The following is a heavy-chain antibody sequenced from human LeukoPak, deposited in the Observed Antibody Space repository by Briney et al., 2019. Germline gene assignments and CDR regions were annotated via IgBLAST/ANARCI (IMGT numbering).Heavy chain of an antibody. CDR2: INPSGGST. V-gene: IGHV1-46*01. J-gene: IGHJ5*02. D-gene: IGHD6-13*01. Sequence: GASVKVSCKASGYTFTSYYMHWVRQAPGQGLEWMGIINPSGGSTSYAQKFQGRVTMTRDMSTSTVYMELSSLRSEDTAVYYCARDPFIAAGRSWFDPWGQGTLVTVSS. CDR3: ARDPFIAAGRSWFDP. CDR1: GYTFTSYY.